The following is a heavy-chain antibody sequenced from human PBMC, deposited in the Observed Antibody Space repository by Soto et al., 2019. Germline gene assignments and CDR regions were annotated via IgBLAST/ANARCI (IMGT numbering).Heavy chain of an antibody. CDR3: ARGTGADSSSSFLSYYYYRDV. CDR1: GYTFTSYG. V-gene: IGHV1-18*01. CDR2: ISAYNGNT. Sequence: GASVKVSCKASGYTFTSYGISWVRQAPGQGLEWMGWISAYNGNTNYAQKLQGRVTMTTDTSTSTAYMELRSLRSDDTAVYYCARGTGADSSSSFLSYYYYRDVWGKGTTVTVSS. D-gene: IGHD6-6*01. J-gene: IGHJ6*03.